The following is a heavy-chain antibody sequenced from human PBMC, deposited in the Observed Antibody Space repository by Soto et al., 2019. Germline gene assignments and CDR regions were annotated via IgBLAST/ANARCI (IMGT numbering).Heavy chain of an antibody. CDR1: GESVSSNSAT. CDR3: ARNGGAYFNY. CDR2: TYYRSKWYN. D-gene: IGHD2-8*01. Sequence: SQALSLTCAISGESVSSNSATWNWIRQSPSRGLEWLGRTYYRSKWYNDYALSVKGRMTISPDTSKNQFSLQLNSVTPEDTAVYYCARNGGAYFNYWGQGTLVTVSS. V-gene: IGHV6-1*01. J-gene: IGHJ4*02.